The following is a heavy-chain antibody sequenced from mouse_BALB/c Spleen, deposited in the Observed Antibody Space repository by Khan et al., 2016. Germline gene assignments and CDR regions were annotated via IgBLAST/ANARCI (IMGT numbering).Heavy chain of an antibody. J-gene: IGHJ4*01. CDR3: ARWLDAMDY. V-gene: IGHV3-2*02. D-gene: IGHD2-2*01. CDR1: GYSITSDYA. CDR2: IRYSGTT. Sequence: EVQLQESGPGLVKPSQSLSLTCTVTGYSITSDYAWNWIRQFPGNQLEWMGYIRYSGTTTYNPSLKSRISITRDTSKNQFFLQLNSVTTEDTATYYCARWLDAMDYWGQGTSVTVSS.